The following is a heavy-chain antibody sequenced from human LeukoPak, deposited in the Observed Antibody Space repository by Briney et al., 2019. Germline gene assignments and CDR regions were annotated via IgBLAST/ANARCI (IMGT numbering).Heavy chain of an antibody. J-gene: IGHJ4*02. V-gene: IGHV4-59*12. D-gene: IGHD3-3*01. CDR3: ARAPGAFCDY. Sequence: SETLSLTCTVSGGSISSYYWSWIRQPPGKGLEWIGYIYYSGSTNYNPSLKSLVTISVDASQNQLSLKLNSVTAADTAVYYCARAPGAFCDYWGQGTLVTVSS. CDR2: IYYSGST. CDR1: GGSISSYY.